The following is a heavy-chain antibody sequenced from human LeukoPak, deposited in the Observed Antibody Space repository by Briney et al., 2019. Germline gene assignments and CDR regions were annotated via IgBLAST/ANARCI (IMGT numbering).Heavy chain of an antibody. CDR1: GLTFDDYA. J-gene: IGHJ4*02. V-gene: IGHV3-9*01. CDR2: ISWNSGSI. Sequence: PGRSLRLSCAASGLTFDDYAMHWVRQAPGKGLEWVSGISWNSGSIGYADSVKGRFTISRDNAKNSLYLQMNSLRAEDTALYYCAKGRSSSWYEFDYWGQGTLVTVSS. CDR3: AKGRSSSWYEFDY. D-gene: IGHD6-13*01.